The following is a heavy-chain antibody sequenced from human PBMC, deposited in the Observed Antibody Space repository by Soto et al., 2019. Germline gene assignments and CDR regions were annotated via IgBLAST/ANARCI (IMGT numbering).Heavy chain of an antibody. CDR3: TTLRLHR. Sequence: SSVKVSCKASGYTFTAFYMNWVRQAPGQGIEWMGSINPNTGVTRHAQKFQDRVTMTRDTSINTAYLELTRLTPADTAVYYCTTLRLHRWSQGTQVTVS. CDR2: INPNTGVT. CDR1: GYTFTAFY. V-gene: IGHV1-2*02. J-gene: IGHJ1*01.